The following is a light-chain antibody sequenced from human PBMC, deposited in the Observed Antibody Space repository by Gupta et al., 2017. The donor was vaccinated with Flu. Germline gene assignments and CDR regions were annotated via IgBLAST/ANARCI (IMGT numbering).Light chain of an antibody. CDR3: QQYNNWPLIT. CDR1: KSVRSK. CDR2: GAS. V-gene: IGKV3-15*01. Sequence: ERATLSCRAGKSVRSKLAWYQQKPGQPPSLLIYGASTRATGIPARFSGSGSGTEFTLTIDSLQSDDFAVYYCQQYNNWPLITFGGGTNVEIK. J-gene: IGKJ4*01.